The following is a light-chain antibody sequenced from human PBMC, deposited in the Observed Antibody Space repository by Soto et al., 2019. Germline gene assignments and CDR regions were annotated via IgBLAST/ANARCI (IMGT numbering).Light chain of an antibody. CDR3: QHYNSYSEA. V-gene: IGKV1-5*03. Sequence: IQMTQCPSTLSASVGDRVSFTCRASHYISMWLAWYQQKPGKAPKLLIYKASTLKSGVPSRFSGSGSGTEFTLTISSLQPDDFATYYCQHYNSYSEAFGQGTKVDI. CDR1: HYISMW. CDR2: KAS. J-gene: IGKJ1*01.